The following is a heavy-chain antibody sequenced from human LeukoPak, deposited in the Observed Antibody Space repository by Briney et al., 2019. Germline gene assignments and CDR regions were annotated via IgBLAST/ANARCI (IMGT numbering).Heavy chain of an antibody. Sequence: GGSLRLSCAASGFTFSSYVMHWVRQAPGKGLEWVAFIRYDESNKYYADSVRGRFTISRDNSKTTLYLQMNSLRAEVTDVYYCAKEGWIQNYYYYYMDVWGKGTTVTVSS. CDR1: GFTFSSYV. J-gene: IGHJ6*03. CDR3: AKEGWIQNYYYYYMDV. V-gene: IGHV3-30*02. CDR2: IRYDESNK. D-gene: IGHD2-2*03.